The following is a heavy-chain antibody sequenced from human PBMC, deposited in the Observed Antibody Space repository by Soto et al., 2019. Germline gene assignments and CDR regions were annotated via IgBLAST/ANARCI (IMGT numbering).Heavy chain of an antibody. CDR3: ARDPDDGSGSPNNRYYYYGMDV. D-gene: IGHD3-10*01. CDR1: GGSISSGDYY. Sequence: QVQLQESGPGLVKPSQTLSLTCTVSGGSISSGDYYWSWIRQPPGKGLEWIGYIYYSGSTYYNPSLKSRVTISVDTSKNQFSLKLSSVTAADTAVYYCARDPDDGSGSPNNRYYYYGMDVWGQGTTVTVSS. CDR2: IYYSGST. J-gene: IGHJ6*02. V-gene: IGHV4-30-4*01.